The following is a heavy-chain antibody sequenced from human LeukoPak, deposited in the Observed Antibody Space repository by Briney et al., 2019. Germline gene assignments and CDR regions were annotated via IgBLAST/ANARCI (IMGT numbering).Heavy chain of an antibody. V-gene: IGHV1-46*01. CDR3: ARGIAAAGTGGGAFDY. Sequence: ASVKVSCKASGYTFTSYYMHWVRRAPGQGLEWMGIINPSGGSTSYAQKFQGRVTMTRDTSTSTVYMELSSLRSEDTAVYYCARGIAAAGTGGGAFDYWGQGTLVTVSS. CDR1: GYTFTSYY. CDR2: INPSGGST. J-gene: IGHJ4*02. D-gene: IGHD6-13*01.